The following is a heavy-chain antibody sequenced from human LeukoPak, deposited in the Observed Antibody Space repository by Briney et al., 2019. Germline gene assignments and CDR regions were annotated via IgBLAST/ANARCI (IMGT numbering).Heavy chain of an antibody. J-gene: IGHJ6*02. CDR2: INPNSGGT. D-gene: IGHD2-15*01. CDR1: GYTFTGYY. CDR3: ARDQYCSGGSCYSDYYYYGMDV. V-gene: IGHV1-2*02. Sequence: ASVKVSCKASGYTFTGYYMHWVRQAPGQGLEWMGWINPNSGGTNYAQKFQGRVTMTRDTSIGTAYMELSRLRSDDTAVYYCARDQYCSGGSCYSDYYYYGMDVWGQGTTVTVSS.